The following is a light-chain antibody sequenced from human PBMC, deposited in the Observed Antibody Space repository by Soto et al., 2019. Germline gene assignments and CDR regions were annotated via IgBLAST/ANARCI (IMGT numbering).Light chain of an antibody. J-gene: IGKJ1*01. CDR1: QGISSA. CDR2: DAS. Sequence: AIPLTQSPSSLSASVGDRVPITCRASQGISSALAWYQQKPGKAPKLLIYDASSLESGVPSRFSGSGSGTDFTLTISSLQPEDFATYYCQQFNSYPRTFGQGTKVEIK. CDR3: QQFNSYPRT. V-gene: IGKV1-13*02.